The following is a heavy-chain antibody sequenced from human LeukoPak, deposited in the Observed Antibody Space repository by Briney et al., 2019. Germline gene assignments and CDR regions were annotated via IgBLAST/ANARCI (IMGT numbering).Heavy chain of an antibody. CDR3: VRSGLPVAGDY. J-gene: IGHJ4*02. Sequence: GGSLRLSCAASGFTFSSYSMNWVRQAPGKGLEGVSSISSSSSYIYYADSVKGRFTISRDNARNTLSLQMNSLRAEDTAVYYCVRSGLPVAGDYWGQGTLVTVSS. D-gene: IGHD2-2*01. V-gene: IGHV3-21*01. CDR1: GFTFSSYS. CDR2: ISSSSSYI.